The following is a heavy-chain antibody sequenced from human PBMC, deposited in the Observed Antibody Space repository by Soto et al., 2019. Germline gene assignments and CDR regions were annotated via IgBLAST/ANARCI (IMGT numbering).Heavy chain of an antibody. CDR2: IRSKSYGGTT. CDR3: ARPPGPSIVWARGPYDNQAMDV. D-gene: IGHD6-19*01. V-gene: IGHV3-49*04. CDR1: GFTFGDYV. Sequence: PWGPLRLSCTGSGFTFGDYVMTWVLQAPGKGLEWVGFIRSKSYGGTTECDAYVKRKLTIARYDSNIIAYLQMNRQPSAYTCVDYCARPPGPSIVWARGPYDNQAMDVRG. J-gene: IGHJ6*02.